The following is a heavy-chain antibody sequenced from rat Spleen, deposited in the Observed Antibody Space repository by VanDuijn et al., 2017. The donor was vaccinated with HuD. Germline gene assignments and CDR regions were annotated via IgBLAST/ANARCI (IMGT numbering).Heavy chain of an antibody. CDR1: GITFNNYW. V-gene: IGHV5-31*01. CDR2: ISNIDDT. J-gene: IGHJ2*01. CDR3: SPLPGYNLDH. D-gene: IGHD1-4*01. Sequence: EVQLVESGGGRVQPGRSLRLSCVASGITFNNYWMTWIRQAPGKGLEWVASISNIDDTYYSESVKGRFSITRDNAKSTLYLKMNSLRSEYTATYYCSPLPGYNLDHWGQGVMVTASS.